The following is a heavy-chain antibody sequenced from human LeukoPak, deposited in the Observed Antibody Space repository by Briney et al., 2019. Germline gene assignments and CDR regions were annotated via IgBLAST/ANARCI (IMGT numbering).Heavy chain of an antibody. D-gene: IGHD4-17*01. CDR2: ISGSSRTI. CDR3: VGLNYGDPRGADY. J-gene: IGHJ4*02. CDR1: GFTFSIYS. Sequence: GRSLRLSCAASGFTFSIYSMNWVRQAPGKGLEWVSYISGSSRTIYYADSVKGRLTISRDNSKNALYLQMNSLRDEDTAVYYCVGLNYGDPRGADYWGQGTLVTVSS. V-gene: IGHV3-48*02.